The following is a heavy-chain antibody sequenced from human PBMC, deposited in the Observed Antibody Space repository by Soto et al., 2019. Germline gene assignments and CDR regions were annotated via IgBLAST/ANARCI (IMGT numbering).Heavy chain of an antibody. D-gene: IGHD3-22*01. J-gene: IGHJ3*02. V-gene: IGHV3-21*01. CDR1: GFTVGSNY. CDR3: ARDRETLLNYYDSSGYHDAFDI. CDR2: ISSSSSYT. Sequence: GGSLRLSCAASGFTVGSNYMSWVRQAPGKGLEWVSAISSSSSYTYYADSVKGRFTISRDNAKNSLYLQMNSLRAEDTAVYYCARDRETLLNYYDSSGYHDAFDIWGQGTMVTVSS.